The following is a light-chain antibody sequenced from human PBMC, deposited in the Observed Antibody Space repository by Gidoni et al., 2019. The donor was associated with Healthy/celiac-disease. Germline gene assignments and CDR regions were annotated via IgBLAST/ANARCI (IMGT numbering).Light chain of an antibody. CDR2: DAS. J-gene: IGKJ4*01. V-gene: IGKV3-11*01. CDR1: QSVSSY. Sequence: DIVFTQSPATLSLSPGVRATLSCRPSQSVSSYLAWYQQKPGQAPRLLIYDASNRATGIPDRFSGSGSGTDFTLTISSLEPEDFAVYYCQQRSNWPLTFGGGTKVEIK. CDR3: QQRSNWPLT.